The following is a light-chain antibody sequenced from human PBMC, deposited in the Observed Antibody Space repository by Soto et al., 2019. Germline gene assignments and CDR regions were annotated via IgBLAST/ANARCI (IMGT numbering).Light chain of an antibody. CDR2: KAS. Sequence: DIQMTQSPSTLSASVGDKVTITCRASQIISSWLAWYQQKPGKAPKLLIYKASSLESVVPSRFSGSGSGTEFTLTISSLQPDDFATYYCQQYNSYLWTFGQGTKVDIK. J-gene: IGKJ1*01. V-gene: IGKV1-5*03. CDR1: QIISSW. CDR3: QQYNSYLWT.